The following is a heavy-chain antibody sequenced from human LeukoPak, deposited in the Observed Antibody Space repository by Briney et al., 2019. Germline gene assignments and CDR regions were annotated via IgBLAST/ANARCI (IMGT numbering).Heavy chain of an antibody. J-gene: IGHJ6*02. CDR1: GYTLTELS. CDR2: FDPEDGET. Sequence: ASVKVSCKVSGYTLTELSMHWVRQAPGKGLEWLGSFDPEDGETIYAQNFQGRVTMTEDTSSDTAYMELSSLRSDDTAVYYCARDQPIERSRIAAAGLAIYYYGMDVWGQGTTVTVSS. V-gene: IGHV1-24*01. CDR3: ARDQPIERSRIAAAGLAIYYYGMDV. D-gene: IGHD6-13*01.